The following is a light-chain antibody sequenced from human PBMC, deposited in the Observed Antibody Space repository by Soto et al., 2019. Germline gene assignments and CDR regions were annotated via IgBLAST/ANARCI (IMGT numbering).Light chain of an antibody. V-gene: IGLV3-9*01. Sequence: SYELTQPLSVSVALGQTARITCGGNNIGTKNVHWYQQKPGQAPLLVIYRDNNRPSGIPERFSGSNSGNTATLTISRAQAGDDADYYCQVWDSNTGFFGTGTKVTVL. CDR2: RDN. CDR3: QVWDSNTGF. CDR1: NIGTKN. J-gene: IGLJ1*01.